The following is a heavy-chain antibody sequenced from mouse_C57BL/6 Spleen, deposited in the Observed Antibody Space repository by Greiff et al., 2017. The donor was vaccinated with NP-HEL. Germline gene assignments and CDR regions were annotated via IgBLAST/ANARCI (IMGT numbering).Heavy chain of an antibody. CDR2: ISSGGSYT. J-gene: IGHJ2*01. V-gene: IGHV5-6*02. CDR3: ARHKSTVVADFDY. D-gene: IGHD1-1*01. CDR1: GFTFSSYG. Sequence: DVKLQESGGDLVKPGGSLKLSCAASGFTFSSYGMSWVRQTPDKRLEWVATISSGGSYTYYPDSVKGRFTISRDNAKNTLYLQMSSLKSEDTAMYYCARHKSTVVADFDYWGQGTTLTVSS.